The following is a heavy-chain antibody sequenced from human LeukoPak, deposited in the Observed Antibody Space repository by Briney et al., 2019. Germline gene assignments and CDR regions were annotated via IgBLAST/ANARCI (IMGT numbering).Heavy chain of an antibody. CDR2: IKQDGSET. CDR1: RFTLSNYW. J-gene: IGHJ4*02. CDR3: ARQRGSGCLDY. Sequence: GGSLRLSCAASRFTLSNYWMSWVRQAPGKGLEWVANIKQDGSETYYVDSVKGRFTISRDNAKNSLSLQMNSLRAEDTAVYCCARQRGSGCLDYWGQGTLVTVSS. V-gene: IGHV3-7*01. D-gene: IGHD6-19*01.